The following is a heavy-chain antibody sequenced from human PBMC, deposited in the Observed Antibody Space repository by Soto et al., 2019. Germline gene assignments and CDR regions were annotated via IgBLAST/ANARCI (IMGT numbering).Heavy chain of an antibody. CDR3: ARDPGGSGANDY. Sequence: GGSLRLSCAASGFTFSSYGMHWVRQAPGKGLEWVAVIWYDGSNKYYADSVKGRFTISRDNSKNTLYLQMNSLRAEDTAVYYCARDPGGSGANDYWGQGTLVTVSS. D-gene: IGHD3-10*01. V-gene: IGHV3-33*01. J-gene: IGHJ4*02. CDR2: IWYDGSNK. CDR1: GFTFSSYG.